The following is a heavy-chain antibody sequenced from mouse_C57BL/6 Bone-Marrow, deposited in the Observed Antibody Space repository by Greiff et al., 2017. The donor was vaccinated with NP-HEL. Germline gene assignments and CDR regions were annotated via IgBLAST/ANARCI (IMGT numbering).Heavy chain of an antibody. V-gene: IGHV1-63*01. CDR3: ARSIYYYGSGGYFDV. CDR1: GYTFTNYW. Sequence: QVQLKQSGAELVRPGTSVKMSCKASGYTFTNYWIGWAKQRPGHGLEWIGDIYPGGGYTNYNEKFKGKATLTADKSSSTAYMQFSSLTSEDSAIYYCARSIYYYGSGGYFDVWGTGTTVTVSS. D-gene: IGHD1-1*01. J-gene: IGHJ1*03. CDR2: IYPGGGYT.